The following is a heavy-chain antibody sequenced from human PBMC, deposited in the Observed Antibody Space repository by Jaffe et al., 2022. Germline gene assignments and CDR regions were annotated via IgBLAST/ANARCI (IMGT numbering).Heavy chain of an antibody. CDR3: ARDGGDYYDSSGSFDY. V-gene: IGHV3-48*03. D-gene: IGHD3-22*01. J-gene: IGHJ4*02. Sequence: EVQLVESGGGLVQPGGSLRLSCAASGFTFSSYEMNWVRQAPGKGLEWVSYISSSGSTIYYADSVKGRFTISRDNAKNSLYLQMNSLRAEDTAVYYCARDGGDYYDSSGSFDYWGQGTLVTVSS. CDR2: ISSSGSTI. CDR1: GFTFSSYE.